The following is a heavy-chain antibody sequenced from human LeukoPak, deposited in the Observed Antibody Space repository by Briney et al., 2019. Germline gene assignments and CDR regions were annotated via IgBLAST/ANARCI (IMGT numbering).Heavy chain of an antibody. Sequence: PGGSLRLSCAASGFTFSSYWMHWVRQAPGKGLVWVSRINSDGSSTSYADSEKGRFTISRDNAKNTLYLQMNSLRAEDTAVYYCARAPRYSSGWYFDYWGQGTLVTVSS. CDR3: ARAPRYSSGWYFDY. CDR2: INSDGSST. CDR1: GFTFSSYW. J-gene: IGHJ4*02. D-gene: IGHD6-19*01. V-gene: IGHV3-74*01.